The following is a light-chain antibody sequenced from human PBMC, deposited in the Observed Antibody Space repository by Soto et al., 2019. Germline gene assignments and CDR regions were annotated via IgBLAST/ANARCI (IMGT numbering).Light chain of an antibody. CDR1: QSVNSN. Sequence: EIVMTQSPATLSVSPGERATLSCRASQSVNSNLAWYRQKPGQAPRLLISDASTRATGVPARFSGSGSGTEFTLTICSLHSEDSGIYYCQQYNFWPPLTFGGGTKVEIK. CDR3: QQYNFWPPLT. V-gene: IGKV3-15*01. J-gene: IGKJ4*01. CDR2: DAS.